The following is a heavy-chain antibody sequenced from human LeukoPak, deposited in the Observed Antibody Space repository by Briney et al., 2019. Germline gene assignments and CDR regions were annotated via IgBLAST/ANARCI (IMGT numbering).Heavy chain of an antibody. CDR3: ARGLSGYDSKRYYYYMDV. D-gene: IGHD5-12*01. V-gene: IGHV3-48*04. Sequence: PGGSLRLSCAASGFTFSSYSMNWVRQAPGKGLEWVSYISSSSSTLYYADSVKGRFTISRDNAKNSLYLQMNSLRAEDTAVYYCARGLSGYDSKRYYYYMDVWGKGTTVTVSS. CDR2: ISSSSSTL. J-gene: IGHJ6*03. CDR1: GFTFSSYS.